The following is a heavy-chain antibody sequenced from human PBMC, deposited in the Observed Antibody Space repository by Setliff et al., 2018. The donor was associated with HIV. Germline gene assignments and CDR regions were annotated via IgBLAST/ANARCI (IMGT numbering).Heavy chain of an antibody. V-gene: IGHV4-39*01. D-gene: IGHD3-10*01. Sequence: PSETLSLTCTVSGGSISSSNYYWGCIRQPPGKVPQWIGSIYDTGSTYYNPSLKSRVTISVDTSKNQFSLNLSSVTATDTAVYYCARRNTMVRGIIIDPYDAFDMWGQGTVVTVSS. CDR3: ARRNTMVRGIIIDPYDAFDM. CDR1: GGSISSSNYY. CDR2: IYDTGST. J-gene: IGHJ3*02.